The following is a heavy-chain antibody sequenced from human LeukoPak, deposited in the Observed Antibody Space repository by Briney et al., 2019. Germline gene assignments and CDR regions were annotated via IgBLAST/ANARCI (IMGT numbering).Heavy chain of an antibody. Sequence: GGSLRLSCAASGFTFSSYAMSWVRQAPGKGLEWVSAISGSGGSTYYADSVKDRFTISGDDSKNTLYLQMNSLRAEDTAVYYCAKAGITMIVVVDFDYWGQGTLVTVSS. D-gene: IGHD3-22*01. V-gene: IGHV3-23*01. CDR3: AKAGITMIVVVDFDY. CDR1: GFTFSSYA. CDR2: ISGSGGST. J-gene: IGHJ4*02.